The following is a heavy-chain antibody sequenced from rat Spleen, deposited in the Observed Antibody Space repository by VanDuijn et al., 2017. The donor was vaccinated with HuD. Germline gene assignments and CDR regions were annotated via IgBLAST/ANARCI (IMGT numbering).Heavy chain of an antibody. Sequence: QVQLKESGPGLVQPSRTLSLTCTVSGFSLTSSGVGWVRQPPGKGLEWIAAIWSGGSTYYNSALKSRLSISRDTSKSQVLLKMNSLQTEDTATYYCARAPPSYWYFDFWGPGTMVTVSS. CDR1: GFSLTSSG. CDR2: IWSGGST. V-gene: IGHV2-15*01. D-gene: IGHD3-1*01. CDR3: ARAPPSYWYFDF. J-gene: IGHJ1*01.